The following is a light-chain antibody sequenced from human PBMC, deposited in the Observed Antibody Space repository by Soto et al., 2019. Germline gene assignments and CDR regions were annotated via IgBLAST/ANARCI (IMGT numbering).Light chain of an antibody. CDR3: SSYTNINTRACV. CDR1: SGDIGSYNR. CDR2: EVT. V-gene: IGLV2-14*01. J-gene: IGLJ1*01. Sequence: QSVLTQPDSVSGSPGQSITISCTGTSGDIGSYNRVSWYQQHPGKAPKLIIYEVTDRPSGVSNRFSGSKSGNTASLTISGLQAEDEAEYYCSSYTNINTRACVFGTGTKV.